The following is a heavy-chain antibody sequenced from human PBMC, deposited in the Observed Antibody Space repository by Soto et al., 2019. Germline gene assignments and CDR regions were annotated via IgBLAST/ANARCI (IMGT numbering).Heavy chain of an antibody. CDR2: INHSGST. Sequence: PSETLSLTCAVYGGSFSGYYWSWIRQPPGKGLEWIGEINHSGSTNYNPSLKSRVTISVDTSKNQFSLKLSSVTAADTAVYYCARSYDWDYYCGMDVWGQGTTVTVSS. CDR1: GGSFSGYY. J-gene: IGHJ6*02. D-gene: IGHD1-1*01. V-gene: IGHV4-34*01. CDR3: ARSYDWDYYCGMDV.